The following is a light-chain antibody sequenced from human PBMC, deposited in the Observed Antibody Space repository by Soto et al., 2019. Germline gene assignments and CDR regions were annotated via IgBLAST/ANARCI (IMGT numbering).Light chain of an antibody. CDR3: EQYGSSPT. CDR1: QSVSSSY. J-gene: IGKJ4*01. CDR2: GAS. Sequence: EIVLTQSPGTLSLSPGERATLSCRASQSVSSSYLAWYQQKPGQAPRPLIYGASSRATGIPDRFSGSGSGTDFTLTISRLEPEIFAVYYCEQYGSSPTFGGGTKVEIK. V-gene: IGKV3-20*01.